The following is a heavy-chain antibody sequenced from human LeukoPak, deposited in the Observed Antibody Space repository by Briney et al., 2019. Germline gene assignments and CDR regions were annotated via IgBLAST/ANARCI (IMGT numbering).Heavy chain of an antibody. V-gene: IGHV4-4*07. D-gene: IGHD6-19*01. J-gene: IGHJ3*02. CDR2: IYTSGST. Sequence: PSETLSLTCTVSGGSISSYYWCWIRQPAGKGLEWIGRIYTSGSTNYNPSLKSRVTMSVDTSKNQFSLKLSSVTAADTAVYYCARVRSGWNHDAFDIWGQGTMVTVSS. CDR3: ARVRSGWNHDAFDI. CDR1: GGSISSYY.